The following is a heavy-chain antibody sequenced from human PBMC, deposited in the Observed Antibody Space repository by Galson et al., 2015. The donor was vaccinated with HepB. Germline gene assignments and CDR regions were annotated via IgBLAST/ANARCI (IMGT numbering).Heavy chain of an antibody. Sequence: SLRLSCAASGFTFSSYGMHWVRQAPGKGLEWVAVISYDGSNKYYADSVKGRFTISRDNSKNTLYLQMNSLRAEDTAVYYCAKAYKFRGNYYDSSGYYPFDYWGQGTLVTVSS. V-gene: IGHV3-30*18. J-gene: IGHJ4*02. CDR2: ISYDGSNK. D-gene: IGHD3-22*01. CDR3: AKAYKFRGNYYDSSGYYPFDY. CDR1: GFTFSSYG.